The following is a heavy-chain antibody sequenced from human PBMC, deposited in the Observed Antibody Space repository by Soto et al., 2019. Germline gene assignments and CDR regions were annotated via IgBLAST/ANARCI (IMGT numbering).Heavy chain of an antibody. CDR2: IIPMFPTA. CDR3: ARDDATYCGGDCYRYFYYGMDV. D-gene: IGHD2-21*02. CDR1: GGAFSNHA. V-gene: IGHV1-69*13. J-gene: IGHJ6*02. Sequence: SVKVSCKASGGAFSNHAISWVRQAPGQGLEWVGGIIPMFPTADYAQRFQGRVTITADDSTTTVYMELSGLRSEDTAMYYCARDDATYCGGDCYRYFYYGMDVWGQGTTVTVSS.